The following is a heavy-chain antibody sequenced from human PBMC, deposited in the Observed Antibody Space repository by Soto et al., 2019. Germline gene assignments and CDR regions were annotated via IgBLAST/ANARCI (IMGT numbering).Heavy chain of an antibody. J-gene: IGHJ3*02. D-gene: IGHD1-26*01. CDR1: GYTFTGYY. CDR2: INPNSGGT. CDR3: ARVRSGSSRSSAFDI. V-gene: IGHV1-2*02. Sequence: ASVKVSCKASGYTFTGYYMHWVRQAPGQGLEWMGWINPNSGGTNYAQKFQSRVTMTRDTSISTAYMELSRLRSDDTAVYYCARVRSGSSRSSAFDIWGQGTMVTVSS.